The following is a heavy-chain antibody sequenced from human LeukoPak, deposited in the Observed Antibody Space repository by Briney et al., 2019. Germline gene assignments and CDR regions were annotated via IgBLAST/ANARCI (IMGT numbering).Heavy chain of an antibody. D-gene: IGHD6-13*01. V-gene: IGHV4-4*02. CDR2: IYHSGST. Sequence: SETLSLTCAVSGGSISSSNWWSWVRQPPGKGLEWIGEIYHSGSTNYNPSLKSRVTMSVDTSKNQFSLKLSSVTAADTAVYYCASTEKYSSRWGFDYWGQGTLVTVSS. CDR3: ASTEKYSSRWGFDY. CDR1: GGSISSSNW. J-gene: IGHJ4*02.